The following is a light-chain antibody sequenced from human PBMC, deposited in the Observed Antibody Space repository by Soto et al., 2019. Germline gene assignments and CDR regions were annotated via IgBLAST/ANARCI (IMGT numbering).Light chain of an antibody. CDR2: TAS. J-gene: IGKJ4*01. CDR1: QGVSTW. Sequence: DIQMTQSPSSVSASVGDRVTITCRASQGVSTWVAWYQQKPGKAPNLLIYTASSLQSGVPSRFSGSGSGTDFTLTISSLQPEDFATYYCQQPTTFPLTFGGGTKVEI. CDR3: QQPTTFPLT. V-gene: IGKV1D-12*01.